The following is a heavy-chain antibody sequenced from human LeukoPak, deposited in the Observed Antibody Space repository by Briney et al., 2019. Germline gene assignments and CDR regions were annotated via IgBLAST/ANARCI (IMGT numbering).Heavy chain of an antibody. D-gene: IGHD3-3*01. CDR2: IYYSGGT. V-gene: IGHV4-39*01. Sequence: SETLSLTCTVSGGSISSHYWAWIRQSPGTGLEWIGSIYYSGGTYYNPSLKSRATISVDTSKNQVSLKVSSVTAADSALYFCARQRTSGSASNLRVAQIDSWGQGTLVTVSS. CDR3: ARQRTSGSASNLRVAQIDS. J-gene: IGHJ4*02. CDR1: GGSISSHY.